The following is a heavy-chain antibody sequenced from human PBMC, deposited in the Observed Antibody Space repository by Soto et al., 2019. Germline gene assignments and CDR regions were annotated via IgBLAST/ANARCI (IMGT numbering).Heavy chain of an antibody. D-gene: IGHD4-4*01. J-gene: IGHJ4*02. CDR3: AKGGRGDDYRLISRWDY. CDR2: ISDSGIST. CDR1: GFTFSSYA. Sequence: EVQLLESGGGLVQPGGSLRLSCAASGFTFSSYAMSWVRQAPGKGLEWVSTISDSGISTYYADSVKGRFTISRDNSKNTLYLQMISLRAEDTAVYYCAKGGRGDDYRLISRWDYWGQGTLVTVSS. V-gene: IGHV3-23*01.